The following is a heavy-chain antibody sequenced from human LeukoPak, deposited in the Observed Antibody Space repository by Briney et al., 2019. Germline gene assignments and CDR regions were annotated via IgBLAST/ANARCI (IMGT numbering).Heavy chain of an antibody. CDR1: GGSISSYY. J-gene: IGHJ4*02. D-gene: IGHD4-23*01. Sequence: SETLSLTCAVSGGSISSYYWSWIRQPPGKGLEWIGYIYTSGSTNYNPSLKSRVTISADTSKNQFSLKLSSVTAADTAVYYCARLRDYGGNPGLGGFDYWGQGTLVTVSS. V-gene: IGHV4-4*09. CDR2: IYTSGST. CDR3: ARLRDYGGNPGLGGFDY.